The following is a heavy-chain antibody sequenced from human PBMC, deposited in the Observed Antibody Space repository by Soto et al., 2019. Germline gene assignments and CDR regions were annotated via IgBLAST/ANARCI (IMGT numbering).Heavy chain of an antibody. CDR3: AREGRVATFDY. D-gene: IGHD5-12*01. V-gene: IGHV4-61*01. J-gene: IGHJ4*02. CDR2: IYNSGNT. Sequence: SETLSLTCNVSGGSVSSGSYFWSWIRQPPGKGLEWIGYIYNSGNTKYNPSLKSRVTISADTSKNQFSLKLSSVTAADTAVYYCAREGRVATFDYWGQGSLVTSPQ. CDR1: GGSVSSGSYF.